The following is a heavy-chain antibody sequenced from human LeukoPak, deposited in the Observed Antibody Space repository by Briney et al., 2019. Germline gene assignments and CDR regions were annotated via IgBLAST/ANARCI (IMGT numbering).Heavy chain of an antibody. Sequence: PGGSLRLSCAASGFTFSSYWMSWVRQAPGKGLEWVAHINQDGSEKYYVDSVKGRFTISRDNAKNSLYLQMNSLRAEDMAVYYCARDSSSWYRYFQHWGQGTLVTVSS. J-gene: IGHJ1*01. D-gene: IGHD6-13*01. CDR1: GFTFSSYW. V-gene: IGHV3-7*04. CDR2: INQDGSEK. CDR3: ARDSSSWYRYFQH.